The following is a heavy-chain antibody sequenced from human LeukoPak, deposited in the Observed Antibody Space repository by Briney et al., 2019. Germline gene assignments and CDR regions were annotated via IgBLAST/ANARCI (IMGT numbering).Heavy chain of an antibody. CDR2: ISNDGNNK. D-gene: IGHD6-19*01. CDR1: GITFSSSA. J-gene: IGHJ3*02. CDR3: ARGYSGWYLHDALDI. Sequence: GGSLRLSCAASGITFSSSAMHWVRQAPGKGLEWVAVISNDGNNKYYADSVKGRFTISRDNSKNTLYLQVNSLRAEDTAVYYCARGYSGWYLHDALDIWGQGTTVTVSS. V-gene: IGHV3-30*04.